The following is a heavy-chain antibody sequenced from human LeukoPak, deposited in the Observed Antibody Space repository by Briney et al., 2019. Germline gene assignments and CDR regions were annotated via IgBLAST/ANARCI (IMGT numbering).Heavy chain of an antibody. V-gene: IGHV4-34*01. CDR1: GGSFSGYY. D-gene: IGHD6-19*01. Sequence: PSETLSLTCAVYGGSFSGYYWSWIRQPPGKGLEWIGEINHSGSTNYNPSLKSRVTISVDTSKNQFSLKLSSVTAADTAVYYCARDLYSSGGKFHYYYYGMDVWGQGTTVTVSS. CDR3: ARDLYSSGGKFHYYYYGMDV. J-gene: IGHJ6*02. CDR2: INHSGST.